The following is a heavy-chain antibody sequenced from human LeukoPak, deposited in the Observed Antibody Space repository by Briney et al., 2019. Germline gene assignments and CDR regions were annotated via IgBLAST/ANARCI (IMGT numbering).Heavy chain of an antibody. CDR2: VHISEPT. CDR3: ASRIGVAVHWYLDL. D-gene: IGHD6-19*01. CDR1: GGSMSSYY. Sequence: SETLSLTCTVSGGSMSSYYWSWIRQPAGKGLEWIGRVHISEPTNYNPSLKSRVTMSLDMSKNQFSLDLNSVTAPEAAVNFCASRIGVAVHWYLDLWGGGALVIVS. V-gene: IGHV4-4*07. J-gene: IGHJ2*01.